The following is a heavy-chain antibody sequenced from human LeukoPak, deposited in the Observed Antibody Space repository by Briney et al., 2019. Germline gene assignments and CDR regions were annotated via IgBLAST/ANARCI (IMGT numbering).Heavy chain of an antibody. J-gene: IGHJ4*02. CDR2: IYYSGST. V-gene: IGHV4-59*01. D-gene: IGHD4-23*01. CDR1: GGSISSYY. CDR3: ARGNSRDLFDY. Sequence: SETLSLTCTVSGGSISSYYWSWIRQPPGKGPEWIGYIYYSGSTNYNPSLKSRVTISVDTSKNQFSLKLSSVTAADTAVYYCARGNSRDLFDYWGQGTLVTVSS.